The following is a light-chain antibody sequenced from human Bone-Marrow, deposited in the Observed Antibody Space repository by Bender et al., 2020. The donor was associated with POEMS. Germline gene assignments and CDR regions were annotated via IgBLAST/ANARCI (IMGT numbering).Light chain of an antibody. V-gene: IGLV2-14*03. CDR3: SSHTLSSTTVV. CDR1: SMDIGAYTF. CDR2: DVT. Sequence: QSALTQPASVSGSPGQSITISCTGTSMDIGAYTFVSWYQQRPGQALKLMIYDVTSRPSGVSHRFSGSKSGNTASLTISGLQAEDEADYYCSSHTLSSTTVVFGGGTKLTV. J-gene: IGLJ2*01.